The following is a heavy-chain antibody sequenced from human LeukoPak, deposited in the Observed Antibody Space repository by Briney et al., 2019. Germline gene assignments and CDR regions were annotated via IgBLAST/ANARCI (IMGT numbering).Heavy chain of an antibody. V-gene: IGHV3-30*18. J-gene: IGHJ4*02. D-gene: IGHD3-10*01. CDR3: AKDLYNYYGSGSPDY. Sequence: VPPGRSLRLSCAASGFTFSSYGMHWVRPAPGKGLEWVAVISYDGSNKYYADSVKGRFTISRDNSKNTLYLQMNSLRAEDTAVYYCAKDLYNYYGSGSPDYWGQGTLVTVAS. CDR2: ISYDGSNK. CDR1: GFTFSSYG.